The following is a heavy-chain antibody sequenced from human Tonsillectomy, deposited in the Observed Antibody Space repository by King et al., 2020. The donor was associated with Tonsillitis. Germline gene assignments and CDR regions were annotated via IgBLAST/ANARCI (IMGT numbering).Heavy chain of an antibody. CDR3: AKVLREYCSGGSCFSGIDY. D-gene: IGHD2-15*01. Sequence: VQLVESGGGVVHPGRSLRRSCAAAGFTFSIDGMHWGRQDPGKGLEWVAVISYDGSNNNYADSVKGLFTMSRDNSKNTLYLQMNSLRAEDTAVYYCAKVLREYCSGGSCFSGIDYWGQGTLVTVSS. V-gene: IGHV3-30*18. CDR1: GFTFSIDG. CDR2: ISYDGSNN. J-gene: IGHJ4*02.